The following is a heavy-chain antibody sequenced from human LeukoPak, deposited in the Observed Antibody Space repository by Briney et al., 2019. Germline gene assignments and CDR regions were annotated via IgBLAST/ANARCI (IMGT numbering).Heavy chain of an antibody. CDR3: ARGGLVRGNYFDY. CDR2: ISSSSSTI. Sequence: RAGGSLRLSCAASGFTFSSYSMNWVRQAPGKGLEWVSYISSSSSTIYYADSVKGRFTISRDNAKNSLYLQMNSLRAEDTAVYYCARGGLVRGNYFDYWGQGTLVTVSS. D-gene: IGHD6-19*01. V-gene: IGHV3-48*04. J-gene: IGHJ4*02. CDR1: GFTFSSYS.